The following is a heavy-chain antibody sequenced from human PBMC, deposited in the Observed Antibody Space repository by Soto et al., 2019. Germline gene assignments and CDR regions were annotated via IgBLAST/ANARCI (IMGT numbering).Heavy chain of an antibody. D-gene: IGHD3-3*02. Sequence: QVQVVQSGAEVKKPGASVKVSCKTSGYFFNDYHMHWVRKAPGQGLEWMGWINPKKGDTNYAQKFQDRVTMTRDTSISTVYIELSRLTSDDTAVYYCAMDAGASNIAAVLLDPWGQGTLVTVSS. CDR2: INPKKGDT. J-gene: IGHJ5*02. CDR1: GYFFNDYH. CDR3: AMDAGASNIAAVLLDP. V-gene: IGHV1-2*02.